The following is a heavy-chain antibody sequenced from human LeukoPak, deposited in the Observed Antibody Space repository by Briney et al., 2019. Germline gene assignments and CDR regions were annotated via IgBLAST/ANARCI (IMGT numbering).Heavy chain of an antibody. CDR2: INHSGST. Sequence: SETLSLTCAVYGGSFSGYYWSWIRQPPGKGLEWIGEINHSGSTNYNPSLKSRVTISVDTSKNQFSLKLSSVTAADTAAYYCASGVKDIVVVPAAMSGMDVWGQGTTVTVSS. V-gene: IGHV4-34*01. CDR3: ASGVKDIVVVPAAMSGMDV. CDR1: GGSFSGYY. J-gene: IGHJ6*02. D-gene: IGHD2-2*01.